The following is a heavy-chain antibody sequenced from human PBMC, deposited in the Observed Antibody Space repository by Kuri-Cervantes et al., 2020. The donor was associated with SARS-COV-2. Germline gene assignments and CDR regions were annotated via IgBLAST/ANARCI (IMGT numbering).Heavy chain of an antibody. J-gene: IGHJ4*02. CDR2: IYSGGHT. V-gene: IGHV3-66*02. D-gene: IGHD5-24*01. CDR1: GSTVSTNY. Sequence: GGSLRLSCAVSGSTVSTNYMSWVRQAPGKGLEWVSLIYSGGHTDYAESVKGRFTISRDNSRNTVYLQMNSLRTEDTAVYYCALETFDYWGQGTLVTVSS. CDR3: ALETFDY.